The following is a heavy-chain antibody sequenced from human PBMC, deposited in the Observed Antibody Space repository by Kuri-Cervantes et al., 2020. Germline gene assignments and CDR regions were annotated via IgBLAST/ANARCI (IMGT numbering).Heavy chain of an antibody. J-gene: IGHJ3*02. CDR3: ARVAPRAYYDFWSGRDAFDI. Sequence: GESLKISCAASGFTFSRYSMNWVRQAPGKGLEWVASISSSRYIYYTNSVKGRFTISRDNAKNSLFLQMNSLRAEDTAVYYCARVAPRAYYDFWSGRDAFDIWGKGTTVTVS. CDR1: GFTFSRYS. D-gene: IGHD3-3*01. CDR2: ISSSRYI. V-gene: IGHV3-21*01.